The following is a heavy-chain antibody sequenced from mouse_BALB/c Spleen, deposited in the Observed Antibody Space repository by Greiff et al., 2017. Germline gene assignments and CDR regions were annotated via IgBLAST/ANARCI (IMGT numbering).Heavy chain of an antibody. D-gene: IGHD2-2*01. CDR2: IWSGGST. CDR1: GFSLTSYG. J-gene: IGHJ3*01. CDR3: ARKDYGYDGFAY. V-gene: IGHV2-2*02. Sequence: VKLVESGPGLVQPSQSLSITCTVSGFSLTSYGVHWVRQSPGKGLEWLGVIWSGGSTDYNAAFISRLSISKDNSKSQVFFKMNSLQANDTAIYYCARKDYGYDGFAYWGQGTLVTVSA.